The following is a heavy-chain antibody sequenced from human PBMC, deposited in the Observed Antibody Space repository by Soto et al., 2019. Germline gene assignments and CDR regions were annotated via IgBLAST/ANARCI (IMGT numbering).Heavy chain of an antibody. D-gene: IGHD2-2*01. Sequence: SETLSLTCTFSGASLHIGGYYWAWIRQNPGKGLEWIGYIYYTGVTYYNPSLGSRVNISVDTSKNQFSLELTSVTAADTAVYYCARVGSSTANWLAPWGKGLLVTVSS. CDR1: GASLHIGGYY. CDR3: ARVGSSTANWLAP. J-gene: IGHJ5*02. V-gene: IGHV4-31*03. CDR2: IYYTGVT.